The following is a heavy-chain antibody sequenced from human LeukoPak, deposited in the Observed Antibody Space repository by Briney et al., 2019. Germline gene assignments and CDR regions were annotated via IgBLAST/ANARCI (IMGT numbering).Heavy chain of an antibody. J-gene: IGHJ4*02. Sequence: PSETLSLTCTVSGGSISSYYWSWIRQPPGKGLEWIGYIYYSGSTNYNPSLKSRVTISVDTSKNQFSLKLSSVTAADTAVYYCARGGGWSSGYYGTNFDYWGQGALVTVSS. CDR1: GGSISSYY. CDR3: ARGGGWSSGYYGTNFDY. D-gene: IGHD3-22*01. V-gene: IGHV4-59*01. CDR2: IYYSGST.